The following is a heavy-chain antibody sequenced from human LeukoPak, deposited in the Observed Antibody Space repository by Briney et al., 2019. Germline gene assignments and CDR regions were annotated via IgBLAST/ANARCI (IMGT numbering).Heavy chain of an antibody. V-gene: IGHV1-18*01. CDR2: ISAYNGNT. J-gene: IGHJ4*02. CDR3: ARDYYDSSGYYYAHDY. Sequence: ASVKVSCKASGYTFTSYGISWVRQAPGQGLEWMGWISAYNGNTNYAQKFQGRVTITTDESTSTAYMELSSLRSEDTAVYYCARDYYDSSGYYYAHDYWGQGTLVTVSS. CDR1: GYTFTSYG. D-gene: IGHD3-22*01.